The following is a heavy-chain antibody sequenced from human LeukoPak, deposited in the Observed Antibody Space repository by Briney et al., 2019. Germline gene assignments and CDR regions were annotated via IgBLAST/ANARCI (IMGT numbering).Heavy chain of an antibody. V-gene: IGHV3-30*18. CDR3: AKCGNYYGSGSYLFDY. CDR1: GFTFSSYG. D-gene: IGHD3-10*01. Sequence: GGSLRLSCAASGFTFSSYGMHWVRQAPGKGLEWVAVISYDGSNKYYADSVKGRFTISRDNSKNTLYLQMSSLRAEDTAMYYCAKCGNYYGSGSYLFDYWGQGTLVTVSS. J-gene: IGHJ4*02. CDR2: ISYDGSNK.